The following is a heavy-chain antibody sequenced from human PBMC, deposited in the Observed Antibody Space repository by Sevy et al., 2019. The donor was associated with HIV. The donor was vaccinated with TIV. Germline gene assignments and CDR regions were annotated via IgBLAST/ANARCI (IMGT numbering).Heavy chain of an antibody. V-gene: IGHV3-11*06. Sequence: GGSLRHSCAASGFTFSDYYLSWIRQAPGKGLEWVSYISSSSSYTNYADSVKGRFTISRDNAKNSLYLQMNSLRAEDTAVYYCARDRGMDTAILWGQGTLVTVSS. D-gene: IGHD5-18*01. J-gene: IGHJ4*02. CDR2: ISSSSSYT. CDR1: GFTFSDYY. CDR3: ARDRGMDTAIL.